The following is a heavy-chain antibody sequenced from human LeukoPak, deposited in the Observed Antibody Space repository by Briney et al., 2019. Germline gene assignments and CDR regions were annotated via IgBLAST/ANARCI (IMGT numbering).Heavy chain of an antibody. D-gene: IGHD2-15*01. J-gene: IGHJ4*02. Sequence: GGSLRLSCAASGFTFSGSAMHWVRQASGKGLEWVGRIRSKANSYATAYAASVKGRFTISRDDSKNTAYLQMNSLRAEDAAMYYCATGGRFYYDLWGQGTLVTVSS. CDR2: IRSKANSYAT. CDR1: GFTFSGSA. V-gene: IGHV3-73*01. CDR3: ATGGRFYYDL.